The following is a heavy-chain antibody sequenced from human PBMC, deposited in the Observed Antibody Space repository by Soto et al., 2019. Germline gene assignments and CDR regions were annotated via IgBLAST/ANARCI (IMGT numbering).Heavy chain of an antibody. CDR1: GYTFIGFY. V-gene: IGHV1-2*02. CDR3: AKGPRYGMDV. J-gene: IGHJ6*02. CDR2: INPNTGVT. Sequence: QVRLEQSGAEVRKPGASVKVSCKASGYTFIGFYMHWLRQAPGQGLEWVALINPNTGVTSSAQKFQGRVTMTRDKSISTAAMEVRTLRPDDTAVYYCAKGPRYGMDVWRQGTTVSVS.